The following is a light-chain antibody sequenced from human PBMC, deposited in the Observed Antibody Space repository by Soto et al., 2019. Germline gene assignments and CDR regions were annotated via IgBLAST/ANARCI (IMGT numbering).Light chain of an antibody. Sequence: QSVLTQPPSVSGTTGQRVTISCSGSSSNIGSNTVNWYQQFPGTAPRLLIYSSYQRPSGVPDRFSGSQSGTSASLAISGLQSDDEADYYCAAWDDSLKAIFGGGTQLTVL. CDR2: SSY. J-gene: IGLJ7*01. V-gene: IGLV1-44*01. CDR1: SSNIGSNT. CDR3: AAWDDSLKAI.